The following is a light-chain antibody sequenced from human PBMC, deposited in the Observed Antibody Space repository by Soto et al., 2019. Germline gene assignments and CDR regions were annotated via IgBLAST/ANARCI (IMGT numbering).Light chain of an antibody. J-gene: IGKJ1*01. CDR1: QSIYSY. V-gene: IGKV3-11*01. CDR2: DAS. CDR3: QQRSNWPT. Sequence: IVLTQSPATLSLSPGERATLSCRASQSIYSYLAWYQHKPGQAPRLLIHDASHRATGIPARFSGSGSGTDFTLTISSLEPEDFAVYYRQQRSNWPTFGQGTKVEIK.